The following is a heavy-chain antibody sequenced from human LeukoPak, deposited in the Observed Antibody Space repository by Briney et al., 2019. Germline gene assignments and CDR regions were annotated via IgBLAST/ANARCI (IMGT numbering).Heavy chain of an antibody. J-gene: IGHJ4*02. D-gene: IGHD3-16*01. CDR2: IIPILGTA. CDR3: ARDGGDRFFDY. V-gene: IGHV1-69*10. Sequence: GASVKVSCKASGGTFNSYGIIWVRQAPGQGLEWMGGIIPILGTANYAQKFQGRVTISADKSTSTAYMELSSLRSEDTAVYYCARDGGDRFFDYWGQGTLVTVSS. CDR1: GGTFNSYG.